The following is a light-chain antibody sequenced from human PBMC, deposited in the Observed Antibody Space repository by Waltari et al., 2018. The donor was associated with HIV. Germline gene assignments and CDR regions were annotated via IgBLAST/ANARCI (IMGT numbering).Light chain of an antibody. J-gene: IGLJ2*01. V-gene: IGLV2-14*01. CDR2: EVS. CDR1: DLHDYED. CDR3: TSYISSSSPV. Sequence: QSALTQPASVSGSPGQSITISRDLHDYEDVSWYQRHPGKAPKVIIYEVSNRPSGLSNRFSGSKSGNTATLTISGLQPEDEAEYFCTSYISSSSPVFGRGTKVTVL.